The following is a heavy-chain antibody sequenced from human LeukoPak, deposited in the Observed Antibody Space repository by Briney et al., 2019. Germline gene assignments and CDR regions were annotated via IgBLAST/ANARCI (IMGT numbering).Heavy chain of an antibody. J-gene: IGHJ3*02. V-gene: IGHV4-31*03. CDR2: IYYSGST. CDR1: GGSISSGGYS. D-gene: IGHD2-15*01. CDR3: ARESYCSGGRCYSIANDAFDI. Sequence: SETLSLTCTVSGGSISSGGYSWSWIRQHPGKGLEWIGYIYYSGSTYYNPSLKSRVTISVDTSKNQFSLKLSSVTAADTAVYYCARESYCSGGRCYSIANDAFDIWGQGTMVTVSS.